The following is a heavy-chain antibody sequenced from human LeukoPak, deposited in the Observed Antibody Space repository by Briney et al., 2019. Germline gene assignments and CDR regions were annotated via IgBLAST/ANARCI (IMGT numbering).Heavy chain of an antibody. CDR1: GFTFSSYW. CDR2: INTDGSST. Sequence: PGGSLRLSCAASGFTFSSYWMHWVRQAPGKGLVWVSRINTDGSSTRYADSVKGRFTISRDNAKNTLYLQMNSLRAEDTAVYYCVLDRSSIGKFDYWGQGTLVTVSS. D-gene: IGHD2-2*03. V-gene: IGHV3-74*01. J-gene: IGHJ4*02. CDR3: VLDRSSIGKFDY.